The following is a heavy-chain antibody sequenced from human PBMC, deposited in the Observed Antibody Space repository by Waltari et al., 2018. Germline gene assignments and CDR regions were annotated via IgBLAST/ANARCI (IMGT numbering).Heavy chain of an antibody. CDR3: ARGVTTVEY. CDR1: GFTFTNHW. D-gene: IGHD2-21*02. V-gene: IGHV3-7*04. Sequence: EVQLVESGGGLVQPGGSLRLPCSGSGFTFTNHWMGGVRQAPGKGPEWVASIKQDGSEKYYVDSMKGRFTISRDNAKNSLSLQMDSLRAEDTAVYFCARGVTTVEYWGQGTLVTVSS. CDR2: IKQDGSEK. J-gene: IGHJ4*02.